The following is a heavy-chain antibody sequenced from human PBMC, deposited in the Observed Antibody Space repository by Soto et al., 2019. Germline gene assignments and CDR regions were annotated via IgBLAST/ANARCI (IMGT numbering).Heavy chain of an antibody. J-gene: IGHJ4*02. D-gene: IGHD7-27*01. V-gene: IGHV3-23*01. Sequence: GGSLRLSCAASGFTFSSYAMSWVRKAPGKGLEWVSAISGSGGSTYYADSVKGRFTISRDNSKNTLYLQMNSLRAEDTAVYYCSKNLPATGERCFDYWGQGTLVTVSS. CDR2: ISGSGGST. CDR1: GFTFSSYA. CDR3: SKNLPATGERCFDY.